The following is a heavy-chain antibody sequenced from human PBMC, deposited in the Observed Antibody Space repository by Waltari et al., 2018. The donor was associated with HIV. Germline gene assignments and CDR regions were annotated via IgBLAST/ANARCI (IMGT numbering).Heavy chain of an antibody. D-gene: IGHD3-10*01. V-gene: IGHV3-13*01. Sequence: EVRLLQSGGGLVQPGGSLRLSCAAFVFPFSPYDMHWVRQRTGKGLEWVSTIYTTGDSFYPASVKGRFTISRENAKNSLYLQMNRLGVEDTAVYYCTRVKSGQMHYGMDVWGQGTTVTVSS. CDR3: TRVKSGQMHYGMDV. CDR2: IYTTGDS. CDR1: VFPFSPYD. J-gene: IGHJ6*02.